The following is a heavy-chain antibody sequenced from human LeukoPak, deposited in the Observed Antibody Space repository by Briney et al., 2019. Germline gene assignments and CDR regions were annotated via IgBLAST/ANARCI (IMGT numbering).Heavy chain of an antibody. J-gene: IGHJ6*03. Sequence: SETLSLTCTVSGGSLSSYYWSWIRQPPGKGLEWIGYIYYSGSTNYNPSLKSRVTISVDTSKNQFSLKLSSVTAADTAVYYCARAGGSGSYYFYYMDVWGKGTTVTVSS. CDR3: ARAGGSGSYYFYYMDV. CDR1: GGSLSSYY. D-gene: IGHD3-10*01. V-gene: IGHV4-59*01. CDR2: IYYSGST.